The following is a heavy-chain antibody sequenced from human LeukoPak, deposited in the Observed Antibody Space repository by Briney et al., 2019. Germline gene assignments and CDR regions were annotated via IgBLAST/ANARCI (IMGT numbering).Heavy chain of an antibody. D-gene: IGHD2-8*01. CDR3: AKYAAYHDYFDF. V-gene: IGHV3-23*01. Sequence: GASLTVSRAVPGFTLRNYAMSWVRQAPGTGLEWVSGISGGGYTTYHPDSVKGRLTISRDNSKTTLYLQIDSLRAEDTAVYYGAKYAAYHDYFDFWGQGTLVTVSS. CDR2: ISGGGYTT. J-gene: IGHJ4*02. CDR1: GFTLRNYA.